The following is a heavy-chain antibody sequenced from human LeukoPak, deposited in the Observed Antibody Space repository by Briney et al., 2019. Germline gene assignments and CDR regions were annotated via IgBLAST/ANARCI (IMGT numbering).Heavy chain of an antibody. CDR2: INHSGST. D-gene: IGHD3-3*01. CDR3: ARDYDFWSGPGLGFDP. J-gene: IGHJ5*02. V-gene: IGHV4-34*01. Sequence: PSETLSLTCAVYGGSFSGYYWSWIRQPPGKGLEWIGEINHSGSTNYNPSLKSRVTISVDTSKNQFSLKLSSVTAADTAVYYCARDYDFWSGPGLGFDPWGQGTLVTVSS. CDR1: GGSFSGYY.